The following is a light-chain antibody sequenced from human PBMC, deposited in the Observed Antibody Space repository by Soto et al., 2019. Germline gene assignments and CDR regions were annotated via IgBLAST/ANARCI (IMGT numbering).Light chain of an antibody. CDR2: GAS. Sequence: EIVMTQSPATLSVSPGERATLSCRASQNVNSVLDWYQQKPGQAPRLLLYGASSRATGIPARFSGSGSGTEFTLTISSLQSEDFAVYYCQQYNNWPLTFGQGTEVEIK. CDR1: QNVNSV. J-gene: IGKJ1*01. CDR3: QQYNNWPLT. V-gene: IGKV3-15*01.